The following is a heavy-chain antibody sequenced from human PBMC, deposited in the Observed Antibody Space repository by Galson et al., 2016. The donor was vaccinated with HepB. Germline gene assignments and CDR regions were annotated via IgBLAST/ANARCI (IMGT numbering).Heavy chain of an antibody. CDR1: GLTFNHYA. CDR3: VKDRGCPNFRYES. J-gene: IGHJ4*02. D-gene: IGHD3-10*01. V-gene: IGHV3-64D*06. Sequence: SLRLSCAASGLTFNHYALHWVRQAPGKGLEYVSTVSADGFATYYADSVKGRFTISRDNSKNTQYLQMSSLRPEDTALYYCVKDRGCPNFRYESGGQGALVTVSS. CDR2: VSADGFAT.